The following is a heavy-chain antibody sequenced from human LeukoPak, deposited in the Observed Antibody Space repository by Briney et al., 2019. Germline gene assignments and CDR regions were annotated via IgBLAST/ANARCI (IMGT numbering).Heavy chain of an antibody. J-gene: IGHJ4*02. V-gene: IGHV4-39*07. CDR3: ARSERPGSLDY. CDR1: GGSISSSNYY. CDR2: INHSGST. D-gene: IGHD1-26*01. Sequence: SETLSLTCTVSGGSISSSNYYWGWIRQPPGKGLEWIGEINHSGSTNYNPSLKSRVTISVDTSKNQFSLKLSSVTAADTAVYYCARSERPGSLDYWGQGTLVTVSS.